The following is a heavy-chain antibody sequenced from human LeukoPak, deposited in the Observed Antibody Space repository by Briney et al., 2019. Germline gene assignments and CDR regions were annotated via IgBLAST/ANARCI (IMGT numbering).Heavy chain of an antibody. CDR2: IYTTGST. V-gene: IGHV4-4*07. D-gene: IGHD3-10*02. J-gene: IGHJ4*02. CDR1: GGSIRSYY. CDR3: ARGRDGFMSDFDS. Sequence: SETLSLTCTVSGGSIRSYYWNWIRQPAGKGLEWIGRIYTTGSTYYNPSLKSRVTMSVDTSKNQLSLKLRSLTAADTAVYYCARGRDGFMSDFDSWGQGALATVSS.